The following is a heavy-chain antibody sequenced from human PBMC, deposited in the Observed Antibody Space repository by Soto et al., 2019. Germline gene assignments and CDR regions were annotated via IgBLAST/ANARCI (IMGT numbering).Heavy chain of an antibody. D-gene: IGHD3-22*01. Sequence: GGSLRLSCAASGFTFSSFAMSWVRQAPGKGLDWVSAISGSGGSTYSADSVKGRFTISRDNSKNTLYLQMSSLRAEDTAMYYCARQIYDSDTGPNFQYYFDSWGQGTPVTVSS. CDR1: GFTFSSFA. CDR2: ISGSGGST. V-gene: IGHV3-23*01. J-gene: IGHJ4*02. CDR3: ARQIYDSDTGPNFQYYFDS.